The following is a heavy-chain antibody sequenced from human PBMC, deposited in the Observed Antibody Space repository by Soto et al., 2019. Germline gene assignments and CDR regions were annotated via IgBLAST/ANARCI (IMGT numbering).Heavy chain of an antibody. CDR2: ITYDGGNK. CDR1: GFIISSYG. J-gene: IGHJ4*02. V-gene: IGHV3-30*18. Sequence: GGSLRLSCAASGFIISSYGMHWVRQAPGKGLEWVAVITYDGGNKYYADSVKGRFSISRDNSRNRLYLQMYSLRPEDTAVYYCAKDPKATGTHYWGRGTLVTVSS. CDR3: AKDPKATGTHY. D-gene: IGHD1-1*01.